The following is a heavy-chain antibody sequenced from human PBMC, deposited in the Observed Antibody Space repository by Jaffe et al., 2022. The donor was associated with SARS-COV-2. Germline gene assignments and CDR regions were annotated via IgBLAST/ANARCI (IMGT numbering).Heavy chain of an antibody. CDR3: ARDEGVSYYYDSSGYYSTGIFDY. CDR2: INPNSGGT. CDR1: GYTFTGYY. D-gene: IGHD3-22*01. Sequence: QVQLVQSGAEVKKPGASVKVSCKASGYTFTGYYMHWVRQAPGQGLEWMGWINPNSGGTNYAQKFQGRVTMTRDTSISTAYMELSRLRSDDTAVYYCARDEGVSYYYDSSGYYSTGIFDYWGQGTLVTVSS. V-gene: IGHV1-2*02. J-gene: IGHJ4*02.